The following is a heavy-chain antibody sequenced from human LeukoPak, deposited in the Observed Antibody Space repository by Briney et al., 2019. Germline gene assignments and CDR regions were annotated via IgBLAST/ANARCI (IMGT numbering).Heavy chain of an antibody. J-gene: IGHJ5*02. Sequence: GGSLRLSCAASGFTFSIYAMSWVRQAPGKGLESVSAISGSGGSTYYADSVKGRFTISRDNSKNTLYLQMNSLRAEDTAVYYCAKGVSDSGYPNWFDPWGQGTLVTVSS. V-gene: IGHV3-23*01. CDR2: ISGSGGST. CDR3: AKGVSDSGYPNWFDP. D-gene: IGHD5-12*01. CDR1: GFTFSIYA.